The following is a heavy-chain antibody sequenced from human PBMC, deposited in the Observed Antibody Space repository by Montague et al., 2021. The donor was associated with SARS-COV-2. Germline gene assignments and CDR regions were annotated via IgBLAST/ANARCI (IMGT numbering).Heavy chain of an antibody. Sequence: SETLSLTCVFYSGSSSCYYWRWIRQPPGKGLAWIGEINHSGSTNYNPSLKSRVTISVDTSKKHFSLRPNSVTAADTAVYYCARGGGYSYGALDYWGQGTLVTVSS. CDR3: ARGGGYSYGALDY. V-gene: IGHV4-34*01. CDR2: INHSGST. CDR1: SGSSSCYY. J-gene: IGHJ4*02. D-gene: IGHD5-18*01.